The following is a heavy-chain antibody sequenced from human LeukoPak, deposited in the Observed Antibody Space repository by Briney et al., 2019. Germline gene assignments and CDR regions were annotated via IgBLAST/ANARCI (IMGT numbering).Heavy chain of an antibody. CDR2: INHSGST. D-gene: IGHD6-6*01. V-gene: IGHV4-34*01. CDR1: GGSFSGYY. Sequence: SETLSLTCAVYGGSFSGYYWSWIRQPPGKGLEWIGEINHSGSTNYNPSLKSRVTISVDTSKNQFSLKLSSVTAADTAVYYCARGIVARQWNWFDPWGQGTLVTVSS. J-gene: IGHJ5*02. CDR3: ARGIVARQWNWFDP.